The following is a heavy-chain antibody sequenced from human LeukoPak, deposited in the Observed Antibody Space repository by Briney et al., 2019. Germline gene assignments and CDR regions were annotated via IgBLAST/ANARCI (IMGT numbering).Heavy chain of an antibody. Sequence: GGSLRLSCAASGFTFSSYGMHWVRQAPGKGLEWVAFIRYDGSNKYYADSVKGRFTISRDNSENTLYLQMNSLRAEDTAVYYCAKVGHYSSSWDFDYWGQGTLVTVPS. V-gene: IGHV3-30*02. J-gene: IGHJ4*02. CDR3: AKVGHYSSSWDFDY. CDR2: IRYDGSNK. D-gene: IGHD6-13*01. CDR1: GFTFSSYG.